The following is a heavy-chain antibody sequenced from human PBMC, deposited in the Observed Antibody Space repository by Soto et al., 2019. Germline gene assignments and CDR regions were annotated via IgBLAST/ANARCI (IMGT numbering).Heavy chain of an antibody. CDR2: IYYSGST. CDR3: AREDRYYYGMDV. J-gene: IGHJ6*02. CDR1: GGSISSGGYY. V-gene: IGHV4-31*03. Sequence: PSETLSLTCTVSGGSISSGGYYWSWIRQHPGKGLEWIGYIYYSGSTYYNPSLKSRVTISVDTSKNQFSLKLSSVTAADTAVYYCAREDRYYYGMDVWGQGTTVTVSS.